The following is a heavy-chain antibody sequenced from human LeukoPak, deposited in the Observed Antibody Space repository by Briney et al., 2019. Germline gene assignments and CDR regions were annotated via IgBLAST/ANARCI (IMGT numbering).Heavy chain of an antibody. CDR2: IYYSGST. V-gene: IGHV4-61*01. CDR1: GGSVSSGSYY. J-gene: IGHJ4*02. CDR3: ARAVPPTIFGVVRPISVDY. Sequence: SETLSLTCTVSGGSVSSGSYYWSWIRQPPGKGLEWIGYIYYSGSTNYNPSLKSRVTISVDTSKNQFSLKLSSVTAADTAVYYCARAVPPTIFGVVRPISVDYWGQGTLVTVSS. D-gene: IGHD3-3*01.